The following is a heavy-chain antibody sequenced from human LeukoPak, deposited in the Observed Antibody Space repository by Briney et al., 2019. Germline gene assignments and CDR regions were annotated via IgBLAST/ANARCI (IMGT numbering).Heavy chain of an antibody. Sequence: ASVTVSCKASGYTFTGYYMHWVRQAPGQGLEWMGWINPNSGGTNYAQKFQGRVTMTRDTSISTAYMELSRLRSDDTAVYFCARDQWELLPLDYWGQGTLVTVSS. V-gene: IGHV1-2*02. J-gene: IGHJ4*02. D-gene: IGHD1-26*01. CDR3: ARDQWELLPLDY. CDR2: INPNSGGT. CDR1: GYTFTGYY.